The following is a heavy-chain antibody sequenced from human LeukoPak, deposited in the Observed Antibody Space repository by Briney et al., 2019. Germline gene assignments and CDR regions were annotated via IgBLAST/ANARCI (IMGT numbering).Heavy chain of an antibody. J-gene: IGHJ3*02. CDR1: GGSISSGRYY. D-gene: IGHD3-9*01. CDR3: ARRGTYDIDAFDI. CDR2: IYYSGTT. V-gene: IGHV4-30-4*01. Sequence: KPSQTLSLTCTVSGGSISSGRYYWSWIRQPPGKGLEWIGYIYYSGTTYHNPSLKSRLTISVDTSKNQFSLKLSSVTAADTAVYYCARRGTYDIDAFDIWGQGTMATVSS.